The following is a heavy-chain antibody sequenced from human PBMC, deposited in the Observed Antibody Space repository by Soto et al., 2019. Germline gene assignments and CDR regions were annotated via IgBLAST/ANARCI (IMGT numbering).Heavy chain of an antibody. CDR2: INPNSGGT. Sequence: GASVKVSCKASGYTFTGYYMHWVRQAPGQGLEWMGWINPNSGGTNYAQKFQGWVTMTRDTSISTAYMELSSLRSEDTAVYYCARVGQLEQRLVLVYWGQGTLVTVSS. CDR1: GYTFTGYY. CDR3: ARVGQLEQRLVLVY. D-gene: IGHD6-13*01. V-gene: IGHV1-2*04. J-gene: IGHJ4*02.